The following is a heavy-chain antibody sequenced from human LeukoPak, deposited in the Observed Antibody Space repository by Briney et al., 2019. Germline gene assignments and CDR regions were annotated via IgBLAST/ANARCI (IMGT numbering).Heavy chain of an antibody. D-gene: IGHD5-18*01. J-gene: IGHJ5*02. CDR1: GFTFSSYS. V-gene: IGHV3-48*04. CDR2: ISSSSSTI. CDR3: AQAPSRGGYSPPES. Sequence: GGSLRLSCAASGFTFSSYSMNWVRQAPGKGLEWVSYISSSSSTIYYADSVKGRFTISRDNAKNSLYLQMNSLRAEDTALYYCAQAPSRGGYSPPESWGQGTLVTVSS.